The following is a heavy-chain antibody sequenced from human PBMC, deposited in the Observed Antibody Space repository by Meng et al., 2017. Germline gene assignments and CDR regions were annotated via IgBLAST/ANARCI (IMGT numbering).Heavy chain of an antibody. CDR3: ARDHYYDSSGLNDAFDI. D-gene: IGHD3-22*01. J-gene: IGHJ3*02. V-gene: IGHV1-69*05. CDR1: GGTFSSYA. CDR2: IIPIFGTA. Sequence: SVKVSCKASGGTFSSYAISWVRQAPGQGLEWMGGIIPIFGTANYAQKFQGRVTMTRDTSTSTVYMELSSLRSEDTAVYYCARDHYYDSSGLNDAFDIWGQGTMVTVSS.